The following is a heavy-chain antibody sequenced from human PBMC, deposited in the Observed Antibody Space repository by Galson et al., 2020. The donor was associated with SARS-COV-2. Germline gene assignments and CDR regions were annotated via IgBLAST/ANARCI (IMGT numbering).Heavy chain of an antibody. D-gene: IGHD3-10*01. CDR3: ARAYSRGS. Sequence: GGSLRLCCAASGFTLSKFAMSWVRQAPGKGLEWVSTLSFTATNTYYADSVKGRFTISRDTSNNTLFLHMSSLTAEDTAVYFCARAYSRGSWGQGTLVTVSS. V-gene: IGHV3-23*01. J-gene: IGHJ4*02. CDR2: LSFTATNT. CDR1: GFTLSKFA.